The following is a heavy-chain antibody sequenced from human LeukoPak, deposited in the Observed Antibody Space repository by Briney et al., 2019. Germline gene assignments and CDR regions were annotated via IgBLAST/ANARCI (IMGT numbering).Heavy chain of an antibody. CDR2: INSDGSST. CDR3: ACRGYSVPDY. V-gene: IGHV3-74*01. Sequence: HTGGSLRLSYAASGFTFSSCWMHWVRQAPGKGLVWVSRINSDGSSTTYADSVKGRFTISRDNAKKTLYLQMNSLRAEDTAVYYCACRGYSVPDYWGQGTLVTVSS. D-gene: IGHD1-1*01. J-gene: IGHJ4*02. CDR1: GFTFSSCW.